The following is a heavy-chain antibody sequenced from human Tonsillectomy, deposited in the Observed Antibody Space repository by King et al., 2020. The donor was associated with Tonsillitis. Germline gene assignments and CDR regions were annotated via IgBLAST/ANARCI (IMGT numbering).Heavy chain of an antibody. CDR3: ARDHVYSSSWYETDYYYGMDV. CDR2: IKQDGSEK. J-gene: IGHJ6*02. V-gene: IGHV3-7*01. Sequence: VQLVESGGGLVQPGGSLRLSCAASGFTFSSYWMSWVRQAPGKGLEWVANIKQDGSEKYYVDSVKGRFTISRDNAKNSLYLQMNSLRAEDTAVYSCARDHVYSSSWYETDYYYGMDVWGQGTTVTVSS. CDR1: GFTFSSYW. D-gene: IGHD6-13*01.